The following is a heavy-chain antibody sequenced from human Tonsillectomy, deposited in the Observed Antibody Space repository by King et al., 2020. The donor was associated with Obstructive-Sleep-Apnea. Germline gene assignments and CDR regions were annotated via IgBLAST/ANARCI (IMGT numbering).Heavy chain of an antibody. D-gene: IGHD3-9*01. Sequence: VQLQESGPGLVKPSETLSLTCTVSGCSISSYYWSWIRQPPGKGLEWIGYIYYSGSTSYNPSLKSRVTISVDTSKNQFSLKLSSVTAADTAVYYCARQSEILTAYFHWGQGALVTVSS. V-gene: IGHV4-59*08. CDR1: GCSISSYY. CDR3: ARQSEILTAYFH. J-gene: IGHJ4*02. CDR2: IYYSGST.